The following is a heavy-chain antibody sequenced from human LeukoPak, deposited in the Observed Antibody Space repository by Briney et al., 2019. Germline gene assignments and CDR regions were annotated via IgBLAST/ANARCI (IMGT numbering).Heavy chain of an antibody. J-gene: IGHJ5*02. V-gene: IGHV1-69*13. D-gene: IGHD6-13*01. CDR1: GGTFSSYA. CDR2: IIPIFGTA. Sequence: GASVKVSCKASGGTFSSYAISWVRQAPGQGLEWMGGIIPIFGTANYAQKFQGRVTITADESTSTAYMELSSLRSEDTAVCYCARARLHSTINWFDPWGQGTLVTVSS. CDR3: ARARLHSTINWFDP.